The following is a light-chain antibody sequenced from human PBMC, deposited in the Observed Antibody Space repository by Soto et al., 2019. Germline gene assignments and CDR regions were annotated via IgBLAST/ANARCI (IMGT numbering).Light chain of an antibody. CDR2: DVN. CDR1: SSDVGGYNY. J-gene: IGLJ2*01. Sequence: QSALTQPASVSGPPGQSITISCTGTSSDVGGYNYVSWYQQYPGKAPKLMIYDVNNRPSGVSNRFSGSKSGNTASLTISGLQAEDEADYYCSSYTGSSVVFGGGTQLTV. CDR3: SSYTGSSVV. V-gene: IGLV2-14*01.